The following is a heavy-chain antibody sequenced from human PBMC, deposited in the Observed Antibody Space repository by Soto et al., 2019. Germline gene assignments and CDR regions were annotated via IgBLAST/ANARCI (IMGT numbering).Heavy chain of an antibody. CDR1: GGTFSSYA. D-gene: IGHD6-6*01. CDR2: IIPIFGTA. Sequence: QVQLVQSGAEVKKPGSSVKVSCKASGGTFSSYAISWVRQAPGQGLEWMGGIIPIFGTANYAQKFQGRVTITADESTSTGCMELSSLRSEDTAGYYCASAGSSSSGGARWFDPWGQGTLVTVSS. V-gene: IGHV1-69*01. CDR3: ASAGSSSSGGARWFDP. J-gene: IGHJ5*02.